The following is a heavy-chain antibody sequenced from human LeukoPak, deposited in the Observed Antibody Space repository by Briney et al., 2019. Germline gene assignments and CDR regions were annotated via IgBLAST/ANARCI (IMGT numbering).Heavy chain of an antibody. CDR1: GFSISSLHY. D-gene: IGHD6-19*01. CDR3: ARVSTLHGGWRHFDY. J-gene: IGHJ4*02. Sequence: KPSETLSLTCAVSGFSISSLHYWDWIRQSPGKALEWIGSIYDSGRTFYNPSLNSRATILADTSKNQISLNVRSVPAAATPVYYCARVSTLHGGWRHFDYRGQGTPVIASS. CDR2: IYDSGRT. V-gene: IGHV4-38-2*01.